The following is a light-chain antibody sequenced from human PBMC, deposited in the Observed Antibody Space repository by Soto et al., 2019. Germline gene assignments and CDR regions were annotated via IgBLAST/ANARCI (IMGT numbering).Light chain of an antibody. CDR3: QQATSFPRT. Sequence: DIQMTQSPSSLSASVGDRVTITCRASQSSSRYLNWYQQKPGKAPELLIYAASTLQSGVPSRFSGSGSGTDFTLTISNLQPEDFATYYCQQATSFPRTFGQGTKVDIK. CDR1: QSSSRY. CDR2: AAS. V-gene: IGKV1-39*01. J-gene: IGKJ1*01.